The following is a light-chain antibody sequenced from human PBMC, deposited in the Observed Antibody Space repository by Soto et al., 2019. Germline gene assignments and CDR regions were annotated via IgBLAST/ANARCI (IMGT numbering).Light chain of an antibody. CDR1: RTISTY. CDR2: AAS. V-gene: IGKV1-39*01. CDR3: QQSHGIPYT. J-gene: IGKJ2*01. Sequence: DIQMTQSPSSLSAAVGDRVTITCRAIRTISTYLNCYQQRPGKAPTLLIYAASTLQSGVPSRFTGSGSGTDFTLTISSLQPEDFATYYCQQSHGIPYTFGQGTKLEI.